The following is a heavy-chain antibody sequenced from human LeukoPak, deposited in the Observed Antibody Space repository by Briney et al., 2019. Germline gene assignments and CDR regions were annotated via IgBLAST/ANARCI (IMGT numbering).Heavy chain of an antibody. CDR2: IYYSGST. CDR3: ATYSSGWYDAFDI. J-gene: IGHJ3*02. CDR1: GGSISSYY. V-gene: IGHV4-59*08. D-gene: IGHD6-19*01. Sequence: SETLSLTCTVSGGSISSYYWSWIRQPPGKGLEWIGYIYYSGSTNYNPSLKSRVTISVDTSKNQFYLKLSSVTAADTAVYYCATYSSGWYDAFDIWGQGTMVTVSS.